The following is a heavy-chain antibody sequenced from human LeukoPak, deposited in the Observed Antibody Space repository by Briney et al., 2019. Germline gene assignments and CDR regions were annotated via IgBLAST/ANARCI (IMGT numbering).Heavy chain of an antibody. Sequence: LPGGSLRLSCVASGFPFSGYWMTWVRQAPGKGLEWVTNIKQDGSEKYYVDSVKGRFTISRDNAKNSLYLQMNSLRAEDTAVYYCAGAAAGFDYWGQGTLVTVSS. CDR2: IKQDGSEK. D-gene: IGHD6-19*01. CDR3: AGAAAGFDY. J-gene: IGHJ4*02. V-gene: IGHV3-7*01. CDR1: GFPFSGYW.